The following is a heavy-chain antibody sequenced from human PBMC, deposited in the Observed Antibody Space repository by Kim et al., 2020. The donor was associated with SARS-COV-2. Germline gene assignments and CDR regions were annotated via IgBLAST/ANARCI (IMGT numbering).Heavy chain of an antibody. D-gene: IGHD1-1*01. CDR3: ATAIWAQRPFDY. CDR1: GYTLTELS. V-gene: IGHV1-24*01. Sequence: ASVKVSCKVSGYTLTELSMHWVRQAPGKGLEWMGGFDPEDGETIYAQKFQGRVTMTEDTSTDTAYMELSSLRSEDTAVYYCATAIWAQRPFDYWGQGTLVTVSS. J-gene: IGHJ4*02. CDR2: FDPEDGET.